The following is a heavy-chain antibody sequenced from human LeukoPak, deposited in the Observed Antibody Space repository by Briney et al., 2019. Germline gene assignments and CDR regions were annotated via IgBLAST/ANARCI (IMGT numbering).Heavy chain of an antibody. J-gene: IGHJ4*02. CDR1: GDSISSYY. CDR2: IYYSGST. D-gene: IGHD5-24*01. V-gene: IGHV4-59*01. Sequence: SETLSLTCTVSGDSISSYYWSWIRQPPGKGLEWIGYIYYSGSTNYTPSLKSRVTMSVDTSKNQFSLKLYSVTAADTAVYYCARHTHNYGLDYWGQGTLVTVSS. CDR3: ARHTHNYGLDY.